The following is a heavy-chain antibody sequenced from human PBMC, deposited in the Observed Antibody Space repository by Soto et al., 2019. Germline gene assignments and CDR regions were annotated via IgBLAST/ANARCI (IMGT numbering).Heavy chain of an antibody. J-gene: IGHJ5*02. V-gene: IGHV4-31*03. CDR1: GGSISSGGYY. D-gene: IGHD1-26*01. CDR2: IYDSGST. Sequence: QVQLQESGPGLVKPSQTLSLTCTVSGGSISSGGYYWSWIRQHPGKGLEWIGYIYDSGSTYYNPSLKSRVTIAVDTSKHQVSLKLSSVTAADTAVYYCARDQGWERAPNWFDPWGQGTLVTVSS. CDR3: ARDQGWERAPNWFDP.